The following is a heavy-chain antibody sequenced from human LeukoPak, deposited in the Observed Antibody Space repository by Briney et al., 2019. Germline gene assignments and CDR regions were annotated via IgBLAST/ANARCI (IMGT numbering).Heavy chain of an antibody. CDR3: ARDRSANSRVYYFDY. CDR2: ISGSGGST. J-gene: IGHJ4*02. D-gene: IGHD4/OR15-4a*01. Sequence: GGSLRLSCVASGFTFSSYAMSWVRQAPGKGLEWVSAISGSGGSTFYADSVKGRFTISRDDSKNTLYLQMNSLRAEDTAVYYCARDRSANSRVYYFDYWGQGTLVTVSS. CDR1: GFTFSSYA. V-gene: IGHV3-23*01.